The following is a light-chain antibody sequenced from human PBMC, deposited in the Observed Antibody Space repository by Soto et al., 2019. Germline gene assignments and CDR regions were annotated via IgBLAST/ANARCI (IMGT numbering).Light chain of an antibody. V-gene: IGKV3-20*01. CDR2: GAS. J-gene: IGKJ4*02. Sequence: EIVLTQSPCTLSLSPGERATLSCRASQSVSSSYLAWYQQKRGPAPRLLIYGASSRATVIPDMFSGSASGTDFLLTISRLEPEDLAVYYCQQYGISLTFGEGTKVEIK. CDR3: QQYGISLT. CDR1: QSVSSSY.